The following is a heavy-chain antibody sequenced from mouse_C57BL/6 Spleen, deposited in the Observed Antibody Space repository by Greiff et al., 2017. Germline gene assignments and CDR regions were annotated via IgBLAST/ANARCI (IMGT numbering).Heavy chain of an antibody. CDR1: GYTFTSYG. Sequence: VQLQQSGAELARPGASVKLSCKASGYTFTSYGISWVKQRTGQGLEWIGEIYPRSGNTYYNEKFKGKATLTADKSSSTAYMELRSLTSEDSAVYFCAYYSNYGNYWGQGTTLTVSS. V-gene: IGHV1-81*01. CDR2: IYPRSGNT. J-gene: IGHJ2*01. D-gene: IGHD2-5*01. CDR3: AYYSNYGNY.